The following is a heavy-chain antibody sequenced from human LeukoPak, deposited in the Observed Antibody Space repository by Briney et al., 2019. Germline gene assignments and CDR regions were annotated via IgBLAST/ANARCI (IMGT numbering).Heavy chain of an antibody. CDR3: ARDQSSQMWAFDI. D-gene: IGHD6-6*01. J-gene: IGHJ3*02. V-gene: IGHV4-31*03. Sequence: SQTLSLTCTVSGGSISSGGYYWSWIRQHPGKGLEWIGYIYYSGSAFYNPSLKSRVIISVDTSKNQFSLKLSSVTAADTAVCYCARDQSSQMWAFDIWGQETMVTVSS. CDR1: GGSISSGGYY. CDR2: IYYSGSA.